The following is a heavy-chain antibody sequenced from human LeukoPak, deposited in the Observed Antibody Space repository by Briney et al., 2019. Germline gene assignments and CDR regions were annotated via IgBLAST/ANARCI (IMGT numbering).Heavy chain of an antibody. D-gene: IGHD3-22*01. CDR2: FDPEDGET. CDR1: GYTLTELS. Sequence: VASVKVSCKVSGYTLTELSMHWVRQAPGKGLEWMGGFDPEDGETIYAQKFQGRVTMTEDTSTDTAYMELSSLRSEDTAVYYCATVFKYDSSLSSWGQGTLVTVSS. J-gene: IGHJ4*02. CDR3: ATVFKYDSSLSS. V-gene: IGHV1-24*01.